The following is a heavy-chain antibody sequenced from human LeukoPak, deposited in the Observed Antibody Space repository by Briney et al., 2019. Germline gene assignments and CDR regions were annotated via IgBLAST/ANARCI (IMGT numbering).Heavy chain of an antibody. D-gene: IGHD6-13*01. J-gene: IGHJ5*02. CDR1: GFTFSSYA. CDR3: AKWSSPGDWFDP. CDR2: ISYDGSNK. V-gene: IGHV3-30-3*02. Sequence: GRSLRLSCAASGFTFSSYAMHWVRQAPGKGLEWVAVISYDGSNKYYADSVKGRFTISRDNSKNTLYLQMNSLRAEDTAVYYCAKWSSPGDWFDPWGQGTLVTVSS.